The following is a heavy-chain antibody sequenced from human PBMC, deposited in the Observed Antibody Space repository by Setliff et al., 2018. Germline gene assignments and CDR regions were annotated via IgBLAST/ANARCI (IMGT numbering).Heavy chain of an antibody. J-gene: IGHJ6*03. D-gene: IGHD5-18*01. Sequence: LSLTCAVSGYSITSGYYWGWIRQSPGKGLEWIGSIYRDGNTYYNPSLRSRVTISVDTSKNQFSLNLSSVTAADTAVYYCARDGYGDDWNTFVDVYYYYMDVWGKGTTVTVSS. CDR3: ARDGYGDDWNTFVDVYYYYMDV. CDR1: GYSITSGYY. V-gene: IGHV4-38-2*02. CDR2: IYRDGNT.